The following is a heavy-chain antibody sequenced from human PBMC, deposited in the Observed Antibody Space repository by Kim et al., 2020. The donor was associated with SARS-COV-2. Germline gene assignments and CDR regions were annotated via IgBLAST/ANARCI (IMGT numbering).Heavy chain of an antibody. CDR3: ASQEAYIESGYDY. V-gene: IGHV4-39*01. CDR2: IYYSGST. Sequence: SETLSLTCTVSGGSISSSSYYWGWIRQPPGKGLEWIGSIYYSGSTYYNPSLKSRVTISVDTSKNQFSLKLSSVTAADTAVYYCASQEAYIESGYDYWGQGTPVTVPS. J-gene: IGHJ4*02. CDR1: GGSISSSSYY. D-gene: IGHD5-12*01.